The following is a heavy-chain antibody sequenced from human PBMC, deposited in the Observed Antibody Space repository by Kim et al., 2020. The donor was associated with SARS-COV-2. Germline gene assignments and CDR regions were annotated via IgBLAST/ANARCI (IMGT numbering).Heavy chain of an antibody. CDR3: AKDVRYNWNTGVDY. D-gene: IGHD1-20*01. J-gene: IGHJ4*02. CDR2: ISYDGSNK. V-gene: IGHV3-30*18. CDR1: GFTFSSYG. Sequence: GGSLRLSCAASGFTFSSYGMHWVRQAPGKGLEWVAVISYDGSNKYYADSVKGRFTISRDNSKNTLYLQMNSLRAEDTAVYYCAKDVRYNWNTGVDYWGQG.